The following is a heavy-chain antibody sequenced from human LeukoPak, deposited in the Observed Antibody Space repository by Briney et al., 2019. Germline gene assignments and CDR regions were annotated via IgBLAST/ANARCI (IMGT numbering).Heavy chain of an antibody. CDR1: GFTFSSYG. J-gene: IGHJ4*02. CDR3: ARDRAKLTIFGGNFDY. D-gene: IGHD3-3*01. Sequence: GGSLRLSCAASGFTFSSYGMHWVRQAPGKGLEWVAVISYHGSNKYYADSVKGRFTISRDNSKNTLYLQMNSLRAEDTAVYYCARDRAKLTIFGGNFDYWGQGTLVTVSS. CDR2: ISYHGSNK. V-gene: IGHV3-30*03.